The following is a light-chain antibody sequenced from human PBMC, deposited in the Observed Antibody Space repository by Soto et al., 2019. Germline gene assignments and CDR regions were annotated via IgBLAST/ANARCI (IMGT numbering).Light chain of an antibody. CDR3: QSYDNSLLAYV. V-gene: IGLV1-40*01. CDR2: AND. CDR1: SSNIGAGFD. Sequence: QSVLTQPPSVSGAPGQRLTISCAGTSSNIGAGFDVHWYQQLPGTAPKLLIYANDDRPSGVPDRFSGSTSGTSASLAITGLQAEDVADYYCQSYDNSLLAYVFGGGTQLTVL. J-gene: IGLJ2*01.